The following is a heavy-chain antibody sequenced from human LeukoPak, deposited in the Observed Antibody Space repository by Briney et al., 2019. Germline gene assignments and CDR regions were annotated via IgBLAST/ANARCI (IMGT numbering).Heavy chain of an antibody. CDR1: GFTFSTYW. D-gene: IGHD6-19*01. CDR3: ARVVSGWYLDY. J-gene: IGHJ4*02. Sequence: GGSLRLSCAASGFTFSTYWMNWVRQAPGKGLEWVSSISSSSSYIYYADSVKGRFTISRDNAKNSLYLQMNSLRAEDTAVYYCARVVSGWYLDYWGQGTLVTVSS. V-gene: IGHV3-21*01. CDR2: ISSSSSYI.